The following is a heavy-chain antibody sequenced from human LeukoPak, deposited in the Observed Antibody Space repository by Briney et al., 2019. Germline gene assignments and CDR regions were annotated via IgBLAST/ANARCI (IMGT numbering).Heavy chain of an antibody. Sequence: SETLSLTCTVSGGSISSGSYYWSWIRQPAGKGLEWIGRIYTSGSTNYNPSLKSRVTISVDTSKNQFSLKLSSVTAADTAVYYCASVYYYGSGSYFDYWGQGTLVTVSS. V-gene: IGHV4-61*02. D-gene: IGHD3-10*01. CDR2: IYTSGST. CDR3: ASVYYYGSGSYFDY. CDR1: GGSISSGSYY. J-gene: IGHJ4*02.